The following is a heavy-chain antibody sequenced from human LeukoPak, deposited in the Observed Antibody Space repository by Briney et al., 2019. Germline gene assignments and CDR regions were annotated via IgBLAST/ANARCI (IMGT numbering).Heavy chain of an antibody. D-gene: IGHD2-15*01. CDR3: ARIFCSGGNCYHFDY. Sequence: SETLSLTCTVSGGSMRSSSNYWNWIRQPAGKGLEWIGRIYSSGTTTYNPSLKGRVTISLDTSKNQFSLKLTSVTAADTAVYYCARIFCSGGNCYHFDYWGQGTLVTVSS. J-gene: IGHJ4*02. V-gene: IGHV4-61*02. CDR1: GGSMRSSSNY. CDR2: IYSSGTT.